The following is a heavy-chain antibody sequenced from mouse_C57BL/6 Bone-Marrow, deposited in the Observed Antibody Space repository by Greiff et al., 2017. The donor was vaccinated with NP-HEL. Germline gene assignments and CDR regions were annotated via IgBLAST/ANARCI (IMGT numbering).Heavy chain of an antibody. J-gene: IGHJ4*01. CDR2: ISSGGSYT. CDR1: GFTFSSYG. V-gene: IGHV5-6*02. Sequence: EVKLVESGGDLVKPGGSLKLSCAASGFTFSSYGMSWVRQTPDKRLEWVATISSGGSYTYYPDSVKGRFTISRDNAKNTLYLQMSSLKSEDTAMYYCARRWAMDYWGQGTSVTVSS. CDR3: ARRWAMDY.